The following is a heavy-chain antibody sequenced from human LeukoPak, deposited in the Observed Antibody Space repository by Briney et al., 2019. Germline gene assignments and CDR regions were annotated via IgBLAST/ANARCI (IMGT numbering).Heavy chain of an antibody. D-gene: IGHD3-10*02. CDR1: GFTFSDYY. V-gene: IGHV3-11*06. CDR3: ARGSYVRQRQNLFDY. J-gene: IGHJ4*02. CDR2: ISSSSSYT. Sequence: GGSLRLSCAASGFTFSDYYMSWIRQAPGKGLEWVSYISSSSSYTNYADSVKGRFTISRNNAKNSLYLQMNSLRAEDTAVYYCARGSYVRQRQNLFDYWGQGTLVTVSS.